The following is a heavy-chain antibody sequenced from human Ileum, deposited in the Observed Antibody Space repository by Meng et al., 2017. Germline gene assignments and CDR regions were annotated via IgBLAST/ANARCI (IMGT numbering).Heavy chain of an antibody. J-gene: IGHJ4*02. V-gene: IGHV4-4*02. D-gene: IGHD3-10*01. CDR1: GDSIGNSKW. CDR3: ARERIRELGLFDS. Sequence: QVQRREWGPGLVRPSGTLSLACAVSGDSIGNSKWWSWLRQPPGKGLEWIGEISNSGKTVYSPSLKNRVRISLDKSNNQFSLTLNSVTAADTAMYYCARERIRELGLFDSWGQGTLVTVSS. CDR2: ISNSGKT.